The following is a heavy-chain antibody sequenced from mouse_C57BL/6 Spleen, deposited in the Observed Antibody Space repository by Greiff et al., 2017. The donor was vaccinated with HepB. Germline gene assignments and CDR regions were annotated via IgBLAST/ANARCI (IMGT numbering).Heavy chain of an antibody. CDR3: AREDDYDPFAY. V-gene: IGHV1-82*01. Sequence: VQLQQSGPELVKPGASVKISCKASGYAFSSSWMNWVKQRPGKGLEWIGRMYPGDGDTNYNGKFKGKATLTADKSSSTAYMQLSSLTSEDSAVYFCAREDDYDPFAYWGQGTLVTVSA. J-gene: IGHJ3*01. CDR1: GYAFSSSW. CDR2: MYPGDGDT. D-gene: IGHD2-4*01.